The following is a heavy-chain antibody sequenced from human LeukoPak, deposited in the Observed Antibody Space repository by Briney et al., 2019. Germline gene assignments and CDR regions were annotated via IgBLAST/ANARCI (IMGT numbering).Heavy chain of an antibody. V-gene: IGHV1-8*01. D-gene: IGHD3-10*01. CDR3: ASRAYYGSGSYYNTWYFDL. CDR2: INASTDNT. J-gene: IGHJ2*01. Sequence: TSVKVSRNSSGSTFTSNNLNWDRHGTGQGHGRRRGINASTDNTGNAHKIQGSGTMTRNTSISTAYMELSSLRSEDTAVYYCASRAYYGSGSYYNTWYFDLWGRGTLVTVSS. CDR1: GSTFTSNN.